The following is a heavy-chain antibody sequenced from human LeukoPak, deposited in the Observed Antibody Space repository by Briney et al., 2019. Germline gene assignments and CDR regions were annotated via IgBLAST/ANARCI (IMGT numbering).Heavy chain of an antibody. J-gene: IGHJ4*02. CDR1: GFTFNTYG. D-gene: IGHD4-11*01. V-gene: IGHV3-30*18. CDR2: ISYDGNAK. Sequence: GKSLRLSCAASGFTFNTYGMQWVRQSPGKVLEWVALISYDGNAKYYADAVKGRFTISRDTSKNTLYLQMDSLRADDTAVYYCAKDDFISNPDFDYWGKGTLVTVSS. CDR3: AKDDFISNPDFDY.